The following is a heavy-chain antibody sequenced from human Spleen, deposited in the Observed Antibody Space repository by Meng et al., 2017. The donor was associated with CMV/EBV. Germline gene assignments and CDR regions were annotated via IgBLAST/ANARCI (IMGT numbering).Heavy chain of an antibody. J-gene: IGHJ5*02. V-gene: IGHV1-69*06. D-gene: IGHD2-2*01. CDR1: GGTFSSCS. Sequence: EPGSSVNVYCKASGGTFSSCSIRWVLQAPRQGLEWLGGIIPIFGTANYAQKFQGRVTMTEDTSTDTAYMELRSLRSDDTAVYYCVRDVVPAAMILRGWFDPWGQDILVTVSS. CDR3: VRDVVPAAMILRGWFDP. CDR2: IIPIFGTA.